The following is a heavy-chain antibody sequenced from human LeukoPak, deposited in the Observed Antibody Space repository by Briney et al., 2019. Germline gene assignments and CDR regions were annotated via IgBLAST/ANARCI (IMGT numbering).Heavy chain of an antibody. Sequence: PGGSLRLSCIVSGFIFEDYAMHWVRQVPGKGLEWVSSITSNNVAYADSVKGRFSISRDNAKNSLYLETNSLRTEDMAVYYCVQDSYAISSSGSTFASWGQGTLVTVSS. D-gene: IGHD6-25*01. CDR2: ITSNNV. J-gene: IGHJ4*02. CDR1: GFIFEDYA. V-gene: IGHV3-9*03. CDR3: VQDSYAISSSGSTFAS.